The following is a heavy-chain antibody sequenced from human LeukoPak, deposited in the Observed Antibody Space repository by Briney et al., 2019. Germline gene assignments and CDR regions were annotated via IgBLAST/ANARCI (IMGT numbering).Heavy chain of an antibody. D-gene: IGHD5-18*01. CDR1: GGTFSSYA. Sequence: ASVKVSCKAPGGTFSSYAISWVRQAPGQGLEWMGGIIPIFGTANYAQKFQGRVTITTDESTSTAYMELSSLRSEDTAVYYYARDRADTAPEDYYYYMDVWGKGTTVTVSS. CDR2: IIPIFGTA. V-gene: IGHV1-69*05. J-gene: IGHJ6*03. CDR3: ARDRADTAPEDYYYYMDV.